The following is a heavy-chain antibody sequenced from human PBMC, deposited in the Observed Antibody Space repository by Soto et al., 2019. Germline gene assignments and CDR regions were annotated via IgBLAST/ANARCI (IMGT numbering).Heavy chain of an antibody. Sequence: GGSLRLSCAASGFTFSSYAMSWVRQAPGKGLEWVSAISGSGGSTYYADSVKGRFTISRDNSKNTLYLQMNSLRAEDSALYYCAKTGQWLDDYFDYWGQGTLVTVSS. D-gene: IGHD6-19*01. CDR1: GFTFSSYA. CDR3: AKTGQWLDDYFDY. V-gene: IGHV3-23*01. CDR2: ISGSGGST. J-gene: IGHJ4*02.